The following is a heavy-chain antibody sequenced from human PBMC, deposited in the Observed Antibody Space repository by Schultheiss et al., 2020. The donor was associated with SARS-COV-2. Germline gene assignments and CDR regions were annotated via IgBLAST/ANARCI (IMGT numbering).Heavy chain of an antibody. Sequence: ASVKVSCKASGYTFTNYYMHWVRQAPGQGLEWMGIIHPSGGTTNYAQKFQGRVTMTRDTSTSTVYMELSSLRSEDTAVYYCVRSGYSFGMHYYYYGMDVWGQGTTVTVSS. CDR3: VRSGYSFGMHYYYYGMDV. J-gene: IGHJ6*02. D-gene: IGHD5-18*01. V-gene: IGHV1-46*01. CDR2: IHPSGGTT. CDR1: GYTFTNYY.